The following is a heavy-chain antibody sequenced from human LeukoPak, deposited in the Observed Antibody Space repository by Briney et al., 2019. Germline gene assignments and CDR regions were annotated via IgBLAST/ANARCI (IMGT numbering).Heavy chain of an antibody. CDR2: ISSSSSTI. CDR3: ARSGKWELILFDY. V-gene: IGHV3-48*01. D-gene: IGHD1-26*01. Sequence: GGSLRLSCAASGFTFSSYSMNWVRQAPGKGLEWVSYISSSSSTIYYADSVKGRFTISRDNAKNSLYLQMNSLRAEGTAVYYCARSGKWELILFDYWGQGTLVTVSS. CDR1: GFTFSSYS. J-gene: IGHJ4*02.